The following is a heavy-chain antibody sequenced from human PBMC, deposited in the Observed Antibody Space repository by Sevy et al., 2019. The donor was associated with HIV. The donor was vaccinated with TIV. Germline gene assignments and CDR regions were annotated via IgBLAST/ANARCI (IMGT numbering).Heavy chain of an antibody. D-gene: IGHD1-26*01. J-gene: IGHJ4*02. Sequence: GGSLRLSCAASGFTFSSYSMNWVRQAPGKGLEWVSYISTSSSTISYSDSVKGRFTISRDNAKNSLYLQMNSLRAEDTAVYYCARGGGSYSNYFDYWGQGTLVTVSS. V-gene: IGHV3-48*01. CDR2: ISTSSSTI. CDR3: ARGGGSYSNYFDY. CDR1: GFTFSSYS.